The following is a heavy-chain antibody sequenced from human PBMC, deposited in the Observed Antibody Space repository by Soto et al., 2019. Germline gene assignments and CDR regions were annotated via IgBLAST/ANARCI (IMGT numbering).Heavy chain of an antibody. Sequence: QVQLVESGGSVVRPGRSLRISCAASGFTFTSHAMHWVRQAPGKGLEWLAVISHDGTNKYYADSVKGRFTISRDNSKNTLYLHMNSLRLEDTVIYFCARDMMVAESFDYWGLGTLVAVSS. CDR1: GFTFTSHA. CDR2: ISHDGTNK. J-gene: IGHJ4*02. V-gene: IGHV3-30*03. D-gene: IGHD2-15*01. CDR3: ARDMMVAESFDY.